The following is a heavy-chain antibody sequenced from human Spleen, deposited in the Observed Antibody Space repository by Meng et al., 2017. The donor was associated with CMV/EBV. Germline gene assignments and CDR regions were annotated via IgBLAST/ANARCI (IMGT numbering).Heavy chain of an antibody. CDR3: ARDSLVGIVVVVAATHDAFDI. D-gene: IGHD2-15*01. V-gene: IGHV4-34*01. CDR2: INHSGST. J-gene: IGHJ3*02. CDR1: GGSFSGYY. Sequence: VQLQQWGAGLLKPSETLSLTFAVYGGSFSGYYWSWIRQPPGKGLEWIGEINHSGSTNYNPSLKSRVTISVDTSKNTLYLQMNSLRAEDTAVYYCARDSLVGIVVVVAATHDAFDIWGQGTMVTVSS.